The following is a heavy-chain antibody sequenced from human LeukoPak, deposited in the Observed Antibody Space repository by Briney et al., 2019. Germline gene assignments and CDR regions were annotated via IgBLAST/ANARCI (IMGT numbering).Heavy chain of an antibody. J-gene: IGHJ5*02. CDR2: ISSSSSYI. CDR3: ARASSSWSAWFDP. Sequence: PGGTLRLSCAASGFTFSSYSMNWVRQAPGKGLEWVSSISSSSSYIYYADSVKGRFTISRDNAKNSLYLQMNSLRAGDTAVYYCARASSSWSAWFDPWGQGTLVTVSS. V-gene: IGHV3-21*01. D-gene: IGHD6-13*01. CDR1: GFTFSSYS.